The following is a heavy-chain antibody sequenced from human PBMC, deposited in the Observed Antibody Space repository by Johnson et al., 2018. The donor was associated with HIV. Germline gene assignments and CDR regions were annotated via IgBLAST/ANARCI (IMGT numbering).Heavy chain of an antibody. CDR2: ISYDGSNK. CDR3: ASPVEMATTIGAFDI. Sequence: VQLVESGGGVVQPGRSLRLSCSASGFTFSSYAMHWVRQAPGKGLEWVAVISYDGSNKYYADSVKGRFTISRDNSKNTLYLQMNSLRAEDTAVYYCASPVEMATTIGAFDIWGQG. V-gene: IGHV3-30*04. J-gene: IGHJ3*02. CDR1: GFTFSSYA. D-gene: IGHD5-24*01.